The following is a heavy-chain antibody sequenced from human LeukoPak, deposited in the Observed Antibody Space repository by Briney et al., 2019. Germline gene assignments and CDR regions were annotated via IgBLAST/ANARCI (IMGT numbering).Heavy chain of an antibody. CDR3: ATPARGGSALP. Sequence: GRSLRLSCAASGFTFSSYAMHWVRQAPGKGLEWVALISYDGSNKYFADSVKGRFTISRDNSKNTLYLQMNSLRAEDTAVYYCATPARGGSALPWGQGTLVTVSS. D-gene: IGHD6-19*01. J-gene: IGHJ5*02. CDR2: ISYDGSNK. V-gene: IGHV3-30*04. CDR1: GFTFSSYA.